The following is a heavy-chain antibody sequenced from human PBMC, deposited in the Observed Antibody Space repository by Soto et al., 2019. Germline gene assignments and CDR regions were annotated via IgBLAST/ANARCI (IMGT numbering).Heavy chain of an antibody. Sequence: ASVKVSCKASGYTFTSHYMHWVRQAPGQGLEWMGIINPSGGSTSYAQKFQRRVTMTRDTSTSTVSMEPSSLRSEDTAVYYSARVGESSSWAMDSWGKETRVTVAS. CDR2: INPSGGST. CDR3: ARVGESSSWAMDS. D-gene: IGHD6-13*01. V-gene: IGHV1-46*01. CDR1: GYTFTSHY. J-gene: IGHJ4*02.